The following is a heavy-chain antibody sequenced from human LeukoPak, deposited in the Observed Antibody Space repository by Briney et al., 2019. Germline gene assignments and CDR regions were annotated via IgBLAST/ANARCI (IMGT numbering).Heavy chain of an antibody. J-gene: IGHJ2*01. V-gene: IGHV1-2*02. D-gene: IGHD3-22*01. CDR3: ASEYYDSSGYLKGWYFDL. CDR1: GYTFTGYY. Sequence: ASVKVSCKASGYTFTGYYMHWVRQAPGQGLEWMGWINPNSGGTNYAQKFQGRVTMTRDTSISTAYMELSRLRSDDTAVYYCASEYYDSSGYLKGWYFDLWGRGTLVTVSS. CDR2: INPNSGGT.